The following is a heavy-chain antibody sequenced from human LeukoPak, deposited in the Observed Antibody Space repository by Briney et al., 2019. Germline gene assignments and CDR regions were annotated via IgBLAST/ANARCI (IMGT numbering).Heavy chain of an antibody. CDR2: ISTNGDYT. D-gene: IGHD2-15*01. V-gene: IGHV3-64*01. CDR3: ARMGGFCSGDTCYSPYSYYMDV. J-gene: IGHJ6*03. Sequence: PGGSLRLSCAASGFSFSTYAMHWVRQAPGKGLEYLSAISTNGDYTYYAISVKARFTISRDNSKNTLYLQMDSLRPEDMAVYYCARMGGFCSGDTCYSPYSYYMDVWGKGTTVTVSS. CDR1: GFSFSTYA.